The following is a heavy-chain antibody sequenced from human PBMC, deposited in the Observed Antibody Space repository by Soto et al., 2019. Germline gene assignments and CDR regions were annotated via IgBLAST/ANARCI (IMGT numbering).Heavy chain of an antibody. V-gene: IGHV3-30-3*01. CDR2: ISYDGSNK. J-gene: IGHJ6*02. CDR1: GFTFSRYA. Sequence: PGGSLRLSCAASGFTFSRYALHWVRQAPGKGLEWVAVISYDGSNKYYADSVKGRFTISRDNSKKTLYLQMNSLRAEDTAVYYCASQWYCSSTSCYLNMDVWGQGTTVTVSS. CDR3: ASQWYCSSTSCYLNMDV. D-gene: IGHD2-2*01.